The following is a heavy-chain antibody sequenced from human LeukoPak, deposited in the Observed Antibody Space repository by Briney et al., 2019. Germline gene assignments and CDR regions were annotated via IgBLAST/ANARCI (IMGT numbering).Heavy chain of an antibody. Sequence: GGSLRLSCAASGFTFSSYSMNWVRQAPGKGLEWVSSISSSSSYIYYADSVKGRFTISRDNAKNSLYLQMNSLRAEDTAVYYCARAPSRSSGWYTDDYWGQGTLVTVSS. V-gene: IGHV3-21*01. J-gene: IGHJ4*02. CDR2: ISSSSSYI. CDR3: ARAPSRSSGWYTDDY. CDR1: GFTFSSYS. D-gene: IGHD6-19*01.